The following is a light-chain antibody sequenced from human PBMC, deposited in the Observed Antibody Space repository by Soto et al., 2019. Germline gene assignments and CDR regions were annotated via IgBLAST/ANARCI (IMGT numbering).Light chain of an antibody. V-gene: IGLV2-23*01. Sequence: QSVLTQSASVSGSPGQSITISCTGTSSDVGSYNLVSWYQQHPGKAPKLMIYEGSKRPSGVSNRFSGSKSGNTASLTISVLQAEDEADYYCCTYAGNSISLWVFVTRTKHTV. CDR3: CTYAGNSISLWV. CDR2: EGS. CDR1: SSDVGSYNL. J-gene: IGLJ1*01.